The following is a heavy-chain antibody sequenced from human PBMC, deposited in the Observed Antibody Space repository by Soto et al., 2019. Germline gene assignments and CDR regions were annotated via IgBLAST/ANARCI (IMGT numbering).Heavy chain of an antibody. CDR3: ARGGGSPYLNREFDF. V-gene: IGHV4-59*01. D-gene: IGHD6-13*01. J-gene: IGHJ4*02. CDR2: FSSTGST. Sequence: SETLSLTCAVSGASITHYYWNWIRQSPGKGLEWIVSFSSTGSTVYNPSLGSRVTISLDTSKNQFSLTLNSVTAADTAVYYCARGGGSPYLNREFDFWGQGTLVTVSS. CDR1: GASITHYY.